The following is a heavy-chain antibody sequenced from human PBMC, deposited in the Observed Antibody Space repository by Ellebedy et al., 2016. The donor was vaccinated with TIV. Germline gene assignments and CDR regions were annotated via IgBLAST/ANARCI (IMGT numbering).Heavy chain of an antibody. CDR3: ARAGVVEMATIWYFDL. J-gene: IGHJ2*01. CDR2: IIPIFGTV. Sequence: AASVKVSCKASGGTFSSYAITWVRQAPGQGLEWMGGIIPIFGTVNYAQKFQGRITITADESTSTAYMELSSLRSEETAVYYCARAGVVEMATIWYFDLWGRGTLLTVSS. V-gene: IGHV1-69*13. CDR1: GGTFSSYA. D-gene: IGHD5-24*01.